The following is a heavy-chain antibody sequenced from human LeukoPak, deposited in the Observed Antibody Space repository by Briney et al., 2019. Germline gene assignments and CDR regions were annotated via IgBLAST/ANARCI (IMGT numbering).Heavy chain of an antibody. CDR1: GGSISSYY. D-gene: IGHD3-10*01. CDR3: ASSRWFGDLPEFFHH. J-gene: IGHJ1*01. V-gene: IGHV4-59*08. CDR2: IHYSGGIT. Sequence: PSETLSLTCTVSGGSISSYYWSWIRQPPGKGLEWIGYIHYSGGITYYNPSLKSRVTISVDTSKNQFSLSLSSVTAADTAVYYCASSRWFGDLPEFFHHWGQGALVTVSS.